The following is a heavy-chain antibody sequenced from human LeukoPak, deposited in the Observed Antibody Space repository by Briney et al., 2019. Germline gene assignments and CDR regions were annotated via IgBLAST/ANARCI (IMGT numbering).Heavy chain of an antibody. CDR1: GYTLTELS. Sequence: ASVKVSCKVSGYTLTELSMHWVRQAPGKGLEWMGGFDPEDGETIYAQKFQGRVTMTESTSTDTAYMELSSLRTADTAVYYCARSSGIWGEFDYWGQGTLVTVSS. J-gene: IGHJ4*02. CDR2: FDPEDGET. CDR3: ARSSGIWGEFDY. D-gene: IGHD3-22*01. V-gene: IGHV1-24*01.